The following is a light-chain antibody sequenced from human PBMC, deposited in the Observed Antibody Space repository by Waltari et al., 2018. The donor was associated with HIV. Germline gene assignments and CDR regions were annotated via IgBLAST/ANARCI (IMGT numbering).Light chain of an antibody. V-gene: IGLV2-14*01. CDR3: SSYTSGTTWV. CDR2: EVS. CDR1: SSDIGGYNY. J-gene: IGLJ3*02. Sequence: QSVLTQPASVSGSPGQSITISCTGTSSDIGGYNYVSWHQHHPGRTPKLIIFEVSNRPSGVSNRFSGSKSGNTASLIISGLLAEDDADYYCSSYTSGTTWVFGGGTKLTVL.